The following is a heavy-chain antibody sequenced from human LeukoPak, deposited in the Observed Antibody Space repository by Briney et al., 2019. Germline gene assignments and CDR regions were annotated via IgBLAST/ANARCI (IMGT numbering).Heavy chain of an antibody. D-gene: IGHD1-26*01. J-gene: IGHJ4*02. Sequence: PGGSLRLSCTASGLTLSNYWMIWVRQAPGKGLQWVAKIKQDGSEKYYVDSVKDRFTISRDNAENSLYLQMNSLRVEDTAVYYCAARSSGNPYFWGQGTLVTVSS. V-gene: IGHV3-7*03. CDR2: IKQDGSEK. CDR3: AARSSGNPYF. CDR1: GLTLSNYW.